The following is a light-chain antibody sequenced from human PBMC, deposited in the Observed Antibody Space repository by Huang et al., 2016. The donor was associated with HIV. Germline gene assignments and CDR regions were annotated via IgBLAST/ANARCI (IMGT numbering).Light chain of an antibody. CDR1: QGVGNN. Sequence: EIVMTQSPATRYVSPGERATLSCRASQGVGNNLAWYQQKLGQAPRLLLFVASARSTGLPARFSGSGSGTEFTLTISSLQSEDFAVYYCQQYNTWPYTFGQGT. CDR2: VAS. J-gene: IGKJ2*01. CDR3: QQYNTWPYT. V-gene: IGKV3-15*01.